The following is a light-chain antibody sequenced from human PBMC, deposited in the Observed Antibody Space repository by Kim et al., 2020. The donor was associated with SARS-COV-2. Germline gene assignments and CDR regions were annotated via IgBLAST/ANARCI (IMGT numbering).Light chain of an antibody. Sequence: PGERATLSCRASHNVNNRLVWYQQQPGQAPRVLIYDASFRASGVPARFSGSGSGTEFTLTISNLQSDDFAIYYCQQCNDWPWTFGHGTKVDIK. V-gene: IGKV3-15*01. CDR1: HNVNNR. CDR3: QQCNDWPWT. J-gene: IGKJ1*01. CDR2: DAS.